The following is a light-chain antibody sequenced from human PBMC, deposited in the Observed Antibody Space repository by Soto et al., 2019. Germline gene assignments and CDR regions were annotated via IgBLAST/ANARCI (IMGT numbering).Light chain of an antibody. Sequence: EIVLTQSPGTLSFSPGERATLTCRASQSVSSSYLAWLQQKPGQAPRRLIYGASTSATGIPDRFSGSGSGTDFTLTISRLEPEDLAVYYCQQYGNAPFTFGPGTKVDIK. CDR1: QSVSSSY. CDR2: GAS. V-gene: IGKV3-20*01. CDR3: QQYGNAPFT. J-gene: IGKJ3*01.